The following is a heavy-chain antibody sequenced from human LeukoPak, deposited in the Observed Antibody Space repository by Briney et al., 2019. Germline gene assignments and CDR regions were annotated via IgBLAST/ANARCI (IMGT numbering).Heavy chain of an antibody. CDR1: GFTFSSYS. J-gene: IGHJ6*03. CDR2: ISSSSTYI. Sequence: GGSLRLSCAVSGFTFSSYSMNWVRQAPGKGLEWVSSISSSSTYIYYADSVKGRFTISRDNAENSLYLQRNSLRADDTAVYYCARAAYGSGLYYYYYMDVWGKGTTVTVSS. CDR3: ARAAYGSGLYYYYYMDV. D-gene: IGHD3-10*01. V-gene: IGHV3-21*01.